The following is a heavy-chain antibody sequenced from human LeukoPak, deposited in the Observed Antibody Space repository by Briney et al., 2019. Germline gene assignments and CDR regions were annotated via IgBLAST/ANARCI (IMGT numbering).Heavy chain of an antibody. J-gene: IGHJ4*02. CDR1: GLTFSNYN. D-gene: IGHD3-22*01. V-gene: IGHV3-33*01. CDR3: ARDSDYYDSSAYSFRGGLHYDF. Sequence: GGSLRLSCVASGLTFSNYNMHWVRQAPGKGLEWVAVIWHDGNYKYYLDSVKGRFTISRDNSKNTVYLQINSLGAEDTAVYLCARDSDYYDSSAYSFRGGLHYDFWGRGTLVTVSS. CDR2: IWHDGNYK.